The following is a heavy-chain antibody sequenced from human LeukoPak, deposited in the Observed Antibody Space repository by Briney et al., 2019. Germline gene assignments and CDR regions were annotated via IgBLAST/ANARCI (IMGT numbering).Heavy chain of an antibody. CDR2: IYYSGST. D-gene: IGHD5-12*01. J-gene: IGHJ4*02. CDR1: GGSISSSSYY. CDR3: ARDASDSGYDYLDY. Sequence: SETLSLTCTVSGGSISSSSYYWGWIRQPPGKGLEWIGSIYYSGSTYYNPSLKSRVTISVDTSKNQFSLKLSSVTAADTAVYYCARDASDSGYDYLDYWGQGTLVTVSS. V-gene: IGHV4-39*07.